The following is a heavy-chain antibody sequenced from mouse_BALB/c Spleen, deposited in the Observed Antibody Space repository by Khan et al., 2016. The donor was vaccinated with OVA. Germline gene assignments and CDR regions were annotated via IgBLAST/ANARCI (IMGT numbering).Heavy chain of an antibody. CDR3: ARSGDDLWYFDV. J-gene: IGHJ1*01. Sequence: EVELVESGGGLVQPGGSRKLSCAASGFTFSSFGMHWVRQAPEKGLEWVAYISSGSSTIYYADTMKGRFTISRDNPKNTLFLQMTSLRSENTAMYYCARSGDDLWYFDVWGAGTTVTVSS. CDR2: ISSGSSTI. CDR1: GFTFSSFG. D-gene: IGHD2-12*01. V-gene: IGHV5-17*02.